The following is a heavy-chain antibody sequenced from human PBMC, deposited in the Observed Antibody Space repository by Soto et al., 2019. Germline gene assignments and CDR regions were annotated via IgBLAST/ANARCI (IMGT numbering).Heavy chain of an antibody. D-gene: IGHD3-22*01. CDR2: ISGSGGST. CDR3: AKAHYDSSGYVEYYYYGMDV. J-gene: IGHJ6*02. CDR1: GFTFSSYA. Sequence: GGSLRLSCAASGFTFSSYAMSWVRQAPGKGLEWVSAISGSGGSTYYADSVKGRFTISRDNSKNTLYLQMNSLRAEDTAVYYCAKAHYDSSGYVEYYYYGMDVWGQGTTVTVSS. V-gene: IGHV3-23*01.